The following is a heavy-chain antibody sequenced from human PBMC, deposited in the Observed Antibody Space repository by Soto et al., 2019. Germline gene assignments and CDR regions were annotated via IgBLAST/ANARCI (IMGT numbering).Heavy chain of an antibody. CDR2: VYYSGRT. Sequence: SETLSLTRTVSGGSVSRVSPYWSWIRQPPGKGLEWIGYVYYSGRTTYNPSLKSRVTISVDTSKNQFSLKLSSVTAADTAIYYCARDRVTTPRFDVFWGQGILFTV. CDR3: ARDRVTTPRFDVF. V-gene: IGHV4-61*01. CDR1: GGSVSRVSPY. D-gene: IGHD2-21*02. J-gene: IGHJ4*02.